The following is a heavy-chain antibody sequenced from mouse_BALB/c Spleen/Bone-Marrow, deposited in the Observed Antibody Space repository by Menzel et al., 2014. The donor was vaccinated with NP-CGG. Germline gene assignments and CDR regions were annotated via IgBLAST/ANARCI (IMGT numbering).Heavy chain of an antibody. V-gene: IGHV5-12-2*01. CDR1: GFTFSSYT. CDR3: ARHVGNPYAMDY. D-gene: IGHD3-1*01. J-gene: IGHJ4*01. Sequence: EVKLVESGGGLVQPGGSLKLSCAVSGFTFSSYTMSWVRQTPEKRLEWVAYISNGGGSTYYPDTVKGRFTISRDNAKNTLYLQMSSLKSEDTAMYYCARHVGNPYAMDYWGQGTSVTVSS. CDR2: ISNGGGST.